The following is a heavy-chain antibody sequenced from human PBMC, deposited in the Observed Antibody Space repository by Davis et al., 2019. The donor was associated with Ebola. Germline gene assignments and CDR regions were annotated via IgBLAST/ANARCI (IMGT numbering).Heavy chain of an antibody. J-gene: IGHJ5*02. CDR1: GLNFSHYA. CDR3: AKDKGFWVPPDYFGP. D-gene: IGHD3-16*01. CDR2: ISGSGKTT. V-gene: IGHV3-23*01. Sequence: GESLKISCAASGLNFSHYATTWVRQAPGKGLEWVSSISGSGKTTYYADSVEGRFTISRDNSKNTLSLQMNSVRGEDTAVYFCAKDKGFWVPPDYFGPWGQGVQVTVSS.